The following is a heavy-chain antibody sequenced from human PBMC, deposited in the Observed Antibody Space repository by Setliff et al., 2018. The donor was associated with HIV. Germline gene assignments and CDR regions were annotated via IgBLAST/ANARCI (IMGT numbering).Heavy chain of an antibody. CDR2: ISWNSNNI. Sequence: GGSLRLSCAASGFIFDDYAMHWVRQAPGKGLEWVSGISWNSNNIGYADSVEGRFTISRDNGKNSLYLQMNSLRPEDTAFYCCAKGGGRPYWGQGTLVTVSS. CDR3: AKGGGRPY. D-gene: IGHD3-16*01. CDR1: GFIFDDYA. J-gene: IGHJ4*02. V-gene: IGHV3-9*01.